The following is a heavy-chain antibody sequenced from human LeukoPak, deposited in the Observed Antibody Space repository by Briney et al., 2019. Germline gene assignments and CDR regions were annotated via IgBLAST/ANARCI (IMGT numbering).Heavy chain of an antibody. CDR3: ASRGPGYYFDY. Sequence: RSGGSLRLSCAASGLTVSSNYMSWVRQAPGKGLEWVSVIYKGGSIYYADSVKGRFTISRDNSKNTVYLQMKSLRAEDTAVYYCASRGPGYYFDYWGQGTLVTVSS. V-gene: IGHV3-53*01. J-gene: IGHJ4*02. D-gene: IGHD1-14*01. CDR1: GLTVSSNY. CDR2: IYKGGSI.